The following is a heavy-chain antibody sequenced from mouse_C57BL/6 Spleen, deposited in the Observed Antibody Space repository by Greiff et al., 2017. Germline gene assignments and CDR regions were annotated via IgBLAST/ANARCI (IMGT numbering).Heavy chain of an antibody. Sequence: VQLQQPGAELVRPGTSVKLSCKASGYTFTSYWMHWVKQRPGQGLEWIGVIDPSDSYTNYNQKFKGKATLTVDTSSSTAYMQLSSLTSEDSAVYYCARWITTVVAMDYWGQGTTLTVSS. J-gene: IGHJ2*01. CDR1: GYTFTSYW. V-gene: IGHV1-59*01. CDR3: ARWITTVVAMDY. D-gene: IGHD1-1*01. CDR2: IDPSDSYT.